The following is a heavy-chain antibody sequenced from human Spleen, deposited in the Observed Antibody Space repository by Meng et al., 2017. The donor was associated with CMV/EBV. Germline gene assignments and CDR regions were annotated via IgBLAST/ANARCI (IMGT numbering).Heavy chain of an antibody. D-gene: IGHD6-6*01. CDR3: ARSTSSGTDYWG. CDR2: VDRDESNV. Sequence: TLSSYRMHWVRQAPGKGLVWVARVDRDESNVSDETKARYAESVKGRFTISRDNAMNTVHLEMNSLRADDTAVYYCARSTSSGTDYWGWGQGTLVTVSS. J-gene: IGHJ4*02. V-gene: IGHV3-74*01. CDR1: TLSSYR.